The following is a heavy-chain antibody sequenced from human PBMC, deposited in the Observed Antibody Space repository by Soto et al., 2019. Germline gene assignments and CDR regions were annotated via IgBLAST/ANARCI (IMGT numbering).Heavy chain of an antibody. J-gene: IGHJ5*02. CDR2: INHSGST. CDR1: GGSFSGDH. V-gene: IGHV4-34*01. Sequence: QVQLQQWGAGLLKFSETLSLTCAVYGGSFSGDHWSWIRQPPGKGLEWIGEINHSGSTNYNPSLKSRVTISVDTSKKQISLKVNSVTAADTAVYYCARRYCSSTSCLAGFDPWGRGTLVTVSS. D-gene: IGHD2-2*01. CDR3: ARRYCSSTSCLAGFDP.